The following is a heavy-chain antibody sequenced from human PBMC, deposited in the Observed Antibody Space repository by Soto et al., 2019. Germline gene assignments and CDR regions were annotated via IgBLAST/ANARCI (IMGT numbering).Heavy chain of an antibody. CDR1: GYTFSSYY. J-gene: IGHJ6*02. CDR3: ARCLLRTYFYYYGMDV. V-gene: IGHV1-46*01. Sequence: ASVKISCKASGYTFSSYYMHWVRQAPGQGLEWMGIINPSGGSTSYAQKFQGRVTMTRDTSTSTVYMELSSLRSDVTVVYHCARCLLRTYFYYYGMDVWAQGTTVTFCS. D-gene: IGHD3-16*01. CDR2: INPSGGST.